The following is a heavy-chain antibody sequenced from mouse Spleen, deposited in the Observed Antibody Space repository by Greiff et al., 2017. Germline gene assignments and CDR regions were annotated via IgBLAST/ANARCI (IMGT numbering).Heavy chain of an antibody. CDR1: GYAFSSSW. D-gene: IGHD2-3*01. CDR2: IYPGDGDT. CDR3: ARPDGYYGRGFAY. Sequence: VKLVESGPELVKPGASVKISCKASGYAFSSSWMNWVKQRPGKGLEWIGRIYPGDGDTNYNGKFKGKATLTADKSSSTAYMQLSSLTSEDSAVYFCARPDGYYGRGFAYWGQGTLVTVSA. J-gene: IGHJ3*01. V-gene: IGHV1-82*01.